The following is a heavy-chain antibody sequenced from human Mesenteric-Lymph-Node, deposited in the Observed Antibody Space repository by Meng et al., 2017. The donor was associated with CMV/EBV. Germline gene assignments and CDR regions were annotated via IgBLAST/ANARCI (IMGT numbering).Heavy chain of an antibody. CDR3: ATLGGGNWGPFDY. CDR2: ISGSGGST. Sequence: GGSLRLSCAASGFTFSSYAMSWVRQAPGKGLEWVSAISGSGGSTYYADFVKGRLTISRDKSKNTLNLQMNTLRAEDTAVYYCATLGGGNWGPFDYWGQGTLVTVSS. V-gene: IGHV3-23*01. CDR1: GFTFSSYA. D-gene: IGHD7-27*01. J-gene: IGHJ4*02.